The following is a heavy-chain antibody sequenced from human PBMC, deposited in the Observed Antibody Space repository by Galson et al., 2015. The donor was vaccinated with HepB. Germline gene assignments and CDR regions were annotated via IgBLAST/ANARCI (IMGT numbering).Heavy chain of an antibody. CDR2: ISSYSSYT. V-gene: IGHV3-11*06. CDR3: ARDRFPRPYYGGNAGDC. D-gene: IGHD4-23*01. Sequence: SLRLSCAASGFIFSDYYMSWIRQAPGKGLEWVSYISSYSSYTKYADSVKGRFTISRDNVKNTLYLQMNSLRAEDTAVYYCARDRFPRPYYGGNAGDCWGQGTLVTVSS. J-gene: IGHJ4*02. CDR1: GFIFSDYY.